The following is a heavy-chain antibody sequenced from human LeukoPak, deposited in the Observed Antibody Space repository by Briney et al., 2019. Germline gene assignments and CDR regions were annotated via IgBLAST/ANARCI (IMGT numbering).Heavy chain of an antibody. CDR3: ARVGWGVYGVDV. CDR1: GFTFNSYS. CDR2: ITSSSTTI. Sequence: TGGSLRLSCAASGFTFNSYSMNWVRQAPGEGLEWVSYITSSSTTIYYADSVKGRFTISRDNAKNSLYLQMTSLRDEDTAVYYCARVGWGVYGVDVWGQGTTVTVSS. D-gene: IGHD3-16*01. V-gene: IGHV3-48*02. J-gene: IGHJ6*02.